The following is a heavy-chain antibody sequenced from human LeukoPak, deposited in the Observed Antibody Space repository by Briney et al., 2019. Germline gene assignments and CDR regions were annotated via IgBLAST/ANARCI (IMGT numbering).Heavy chain of an antibody. CDR3: AREGVGQQLVLWYYYYYMDV. D-gene: IGHD6-13*01. CDR2: IKQDGSEK. CDR1: GFTFSSYW. J-gene: IGHJ6*03. Sequence: PGGSLRLSCAASGFTFSSYWMSWVRQAPGKGLEWVANIKQDGSEKYYVDSVKGRFTISRDNAKNSLYLQMNSLRAEDMAVYYCAREGVGQQLVLWYYYYYMDVWGKGTTVTVSS. V-gene: IGHV3-7*01.